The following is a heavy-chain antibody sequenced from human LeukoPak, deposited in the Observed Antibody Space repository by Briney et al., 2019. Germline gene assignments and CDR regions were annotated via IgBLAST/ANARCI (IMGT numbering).Heavy chain of an antibody. D-gene: IGHD5/OR15-5a*01. CDR2: ITAIGSTT. CDR1: GFTLTTYT. Sequence: GGSLRLSCAASGFTLTTYTIGWVRQVPGKGLEWVSLITAIGSTTYYADSVKGRFTISRDSSTSTLYLQMNTLRAEDTAVYYCAKANIVSTIGWYFDLWGRGTLFTVSS. CDR3: AKANIVSTIGWYFDL. V-gene: IGHV3-23*01. J-gene: IGHJ2*01.